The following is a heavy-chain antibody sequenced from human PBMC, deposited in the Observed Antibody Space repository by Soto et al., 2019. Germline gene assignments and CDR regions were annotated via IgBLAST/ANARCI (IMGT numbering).Heavy chain of an antibody. Sequence: QVQLVQSGAEVKKPGSSVKVSCKASGGTFSSYTISWVRQAPGQGLEWMGRIIPILGIANYAQKFQGRVTITADKSTSTAYMELSSLRSEDTSVYYCARILFGVAGYGFDPWVKGTLVTVSS. CDR1: GGTFSSYT. D-gene: IGHD3-3*01. CDR2: IIPILGIA. V-gene: IGHV1-69*02. J-gene: IGHJ5*02. CDR3: ARILFGVAGYGFDP.